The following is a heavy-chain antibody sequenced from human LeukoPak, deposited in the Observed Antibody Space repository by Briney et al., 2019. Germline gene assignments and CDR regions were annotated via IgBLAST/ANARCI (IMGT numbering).Heavy chain of an antibody. V-gene: IGHV1-2*02. J-gene: IGHJ5*02. CDR2: INPNSGGT. CDR3: ARVYRRTRGYCSSTSCFTNWFDP. Sequence: ASVKVSCKASGYTFTGYYMHWVRQAPGQGLEWMGWINPNSGGTNYAQKFQGRVTTTRDTSISTAYMELSRLRSDDTAVYYCARVYRRTRGYCSSTSCFTNWFDPWGQGTLVTVSS. D-gene: IGHD2-2*01. CDR1: GYTFTGYY.